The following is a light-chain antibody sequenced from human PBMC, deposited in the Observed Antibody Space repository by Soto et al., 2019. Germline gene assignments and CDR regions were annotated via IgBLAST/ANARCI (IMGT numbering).Light chain of an antibody. CDR2: GAS. CDR3: QQYHNWPPQYT. CDR1: QSVASN. J-gene: IGKJ2*01. V-gene: IGKV3-15*01. Sequence: EIVMTQSPASLSVSPGDGATLSCWASQSVASNVAWYQQRPGQGPRLLIHGASTRAAGVPARFSGSGSGTDFTLTISSLQSEDFAVDYCQQYHNWPPQYTFGQGTKRQIK.